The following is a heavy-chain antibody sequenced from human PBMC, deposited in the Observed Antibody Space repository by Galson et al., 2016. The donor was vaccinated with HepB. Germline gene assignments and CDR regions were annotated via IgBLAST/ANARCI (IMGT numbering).Heavy chain of an antibody. CDR1: GFIFSTYA. Sequence: SLRLSCAASGFIFSTYAMHWVRQAPGKGLEWVAIISNDGSNYYSTDSVKGRFTISRDNSKNMLYLYMNNLTAGDTAIYYCGKHGGFDYWGQGALVTVSS. CDR2: ISNDGSNY. V-gene: IGHV3-30-3*01. CDR3: GKHGGFDY. D-gene: IGHD3-16*01. J-gene: IGHJ4*02.